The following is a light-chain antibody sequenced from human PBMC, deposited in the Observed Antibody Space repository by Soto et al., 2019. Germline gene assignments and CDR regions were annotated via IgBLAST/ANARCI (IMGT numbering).Light chain of an antibody. Sequence: DIQLTQSPSTLSASVGDRVTITCRASQSINSWLAWYQQRPGKAPKLLMYKASSLQSGVPSRFSGSGSGTEFTLTISRLQPDDGATYYCQQYNSYPHTCGQGTKLEIK. CDR2: KAS. V-gene: IGKV1-5*03. CDR3: QQYNSYPHT. J-gene: IGKJ2*01. CDR1: QSINSW.